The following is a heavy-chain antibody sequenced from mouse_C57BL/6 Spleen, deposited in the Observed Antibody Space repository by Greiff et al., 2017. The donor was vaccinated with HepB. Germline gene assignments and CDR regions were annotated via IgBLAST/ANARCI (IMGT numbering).Heavy chain of an antibody. J-gene: IGHJ2*01. V-gene: IGHV1-22*01. CDR1: GYTFTDYN. Sequence: VQLQQSGPELVKPGASVKMSCKASGYTFTDYNMHWVKQSHGKSLEWIGYINPNNGGTSYNQKFKGKATLTVNKSSSTAYMELRSLTSEDSAVYYCARTLITTVVEFDYWGQGTTLTVSS. CDR2: INPNNGGT. CDR3: ARTLITTVVEFDY. D-gene: IGHD1-1*01.